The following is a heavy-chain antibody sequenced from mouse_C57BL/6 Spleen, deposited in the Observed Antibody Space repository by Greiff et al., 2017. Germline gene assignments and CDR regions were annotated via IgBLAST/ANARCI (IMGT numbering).Heavy chain of an antibody. CDR2: ISGGGGNT. CDR1: GFTFSSYT. Sequence: EVKVVESGGGLVKPGGSLKLSCAASGFTFSSYTMSWVRQTPEKRLEWVATISGGGGNTYYPDSVKGRFTISRDNAKNTLYLQMSSLRSEDTALYYCARQTGSSLFAYWGQGTLVTVSA. D-gene: IGHD1-1*01. J-gene: IGHJ3*01. CDR3: ARQTGSSLFAY. V-gene: IGHV5-9*01.